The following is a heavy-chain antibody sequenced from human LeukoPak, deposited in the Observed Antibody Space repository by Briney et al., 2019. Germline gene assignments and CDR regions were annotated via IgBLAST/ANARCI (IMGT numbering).Heavy chain of an antibody. CDR2: IYYSGST. D-gene: IGHD1-26*01. CDR3: ARSAAEPPYYYYYYMDV. CDR1: GGSISSYY. J-gene: IGHJ6*03. Sequence: SETLSLTCTVSGGSISSYYWSWIRQPPGKGLEWIGYIYYSGSTNYNPSLKSRVTMSVDTSKNQFSLKLSSVTAADTAVYYCARSAAEPPYYYYYYMDVWGKGTTVTVSS. V-gene: IGHV4-59*12.